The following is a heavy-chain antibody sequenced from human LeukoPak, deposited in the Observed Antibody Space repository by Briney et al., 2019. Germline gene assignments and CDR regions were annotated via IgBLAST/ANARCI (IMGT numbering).Heavy chain of an antibody. J-gene: IGHJ3*02. CDR2: IKEDGSEK. D-gene: IGHD2-15*01. Sequence: GGSLRLSCAASGFIFSTYWMSWVRQAPGKGLEWVANIKEDGSEKYYVDSVKGRFTISRDNAKNSLSLQMNSLRDEDTAVYYCAREVPGGRNAFDIWGQGTMVTVSS. CDR1: GFIFSTYW. CDR3: AREVPGGRNAFDI. V-gene: IGHV3-7*01.